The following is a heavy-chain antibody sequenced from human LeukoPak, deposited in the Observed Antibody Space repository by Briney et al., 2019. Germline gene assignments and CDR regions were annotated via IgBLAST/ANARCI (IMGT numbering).Heavy chain of an antibody. Sequence: HPGGSLRLSCAASGFTFSSYWMSWVRQAPGKGLEWVANIKEDGREKYYVDSVKGRFTISRDNAKNSLYLQMNSLRAEDTAVYYCAKHYDFWSGYGSNWFDPWGQGILVTVSS. V-gene: IGHV3-7*01. CDR2: IKEDGREK. D-gene: IGHD3-3*01. CDR3: AKHYDFWSGYGSNWFDP. J-gene: IGHJ5*02. CDR1: GFTFSSYW.